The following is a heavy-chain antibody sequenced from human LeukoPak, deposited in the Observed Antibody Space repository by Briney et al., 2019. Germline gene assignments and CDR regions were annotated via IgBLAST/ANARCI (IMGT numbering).Heavy chain of an antibody. V-gene: IGHV4-59*08. CDR1: GGSISSYY. Sequence: PSETLSLTCTVSGGSISSYYWSWIRQPPGKGLEWIGYIYYSGSTNYNPSLKSRVTISVDTSKNQFFLKLSSVTAADTAVYYCARHGRRVRWFDPWGQGTLVTVSS. D-gene: IGHD3-10*02. CDR2: IYYSGST. J-gene: IGHJ5*02. CDR3: ARHGRRVRWFDP.